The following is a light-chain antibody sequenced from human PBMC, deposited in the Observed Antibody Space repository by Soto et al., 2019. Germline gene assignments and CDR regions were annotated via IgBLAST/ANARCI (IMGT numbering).Light chain of an antibody. Sequence: DIQMTQSPSSLSASVGDRVTITCRASQGISNYLAWYQQQPGKVPKLLIYVASTLQSGVASRFSGSGSGTDFTLTISSLQPEDVATYYCQKYNSGPWTFGQGTKVEIK. CDR3: QKYNSGPWT. CDR2: VAS. V-gene: IGKV1-27*01. CDR1: QGISNY. J-gene: IGKJ1*01.